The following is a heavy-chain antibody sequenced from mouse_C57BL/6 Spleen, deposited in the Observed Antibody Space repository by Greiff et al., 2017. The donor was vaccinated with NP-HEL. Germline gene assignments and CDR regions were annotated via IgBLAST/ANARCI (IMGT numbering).Heavy chain of an antibody. CDR1: GYTFTDYE. CDR3: TRGGCGSRWAMDY. V-gene: IGHV1-15*01. CDR2: IDPETGGT. D-gene: IGHD1-1*01. Sequence: QVQLKESGAELVRPGASVTLSCKASGYTFTDYEMHWVKQTPVHGLEWIGAIDPETGGTAYNQKFKGKAILTADKSSRTAYLELRSLTSEDSAVYYCTRGGCGSRWAMDYWGQGTSVTVSS. J-gene: IGHJ4*01.